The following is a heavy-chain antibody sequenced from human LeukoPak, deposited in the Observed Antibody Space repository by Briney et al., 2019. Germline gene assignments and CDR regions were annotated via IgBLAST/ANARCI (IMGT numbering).Heavy chain of an antibody. CDR2: ISYDGSNK. CDR1: GFTFSSYA. D-gene: IGHD3-22*01. CDR3: AKNPYDSSGYYYGIQH. Sequence: PGGSLRLSCVASGFTFSSYAMHSVRQAPGKGLEWETVISYDGSNKYYAESVKGRFTISRDNSKNTLYLRMNSLRAEDTAVYYCAKNPYDSSGYYYGIQHWGQGTLVTVSS. V-gene: IGHV3-30*04. J-gene: IGHJ1*01.